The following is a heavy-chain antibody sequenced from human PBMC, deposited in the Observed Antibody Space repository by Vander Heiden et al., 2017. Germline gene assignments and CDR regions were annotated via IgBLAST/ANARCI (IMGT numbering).Heavy chain of an antibody. CDR2: IYYSGST. V-gene: IGHV4-39*01. CDR1: GGSISSSRYL. CDR3: ARQLYNGMYNTMYTAFDY. J-gene: IGHJ4*02. D-gene: IGHD1-26*01. Sequence: QLQLQESGPGLVKPSETLSLTCTVSGGSISSSRYLWCWGRQPPVKGLEWIGSIYYSGSTYYNPALKSQVTISVDPSKNQFSLKLNSVTAADTAVYYCARQLYNGMYNTMYTAFDYWGQGTLVTVSS.